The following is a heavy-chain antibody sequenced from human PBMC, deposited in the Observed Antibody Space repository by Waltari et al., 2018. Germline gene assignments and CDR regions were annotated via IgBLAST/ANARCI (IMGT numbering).Heavy chain of an antibody. CDR2: VSHVGGT. CDR1: GYPIGSGFY. D-gene: IGHD2-8*01. CDR3: ARGGFDTNSYFDL. V-gene: IGHV4-38-2*01. Sequence: QVQLHESGPGLGKPSETLSLTCAVSGYPIGSGFYWGWIRQPPGKDLAWIGCVSHVGGTFYNPSLKSRVTISMDTSKNQLSLKVTSVTAADTAIYYCARGGFDTNSYFDLWGRGTLVTVSS. J-gene: IGHJ2*01.